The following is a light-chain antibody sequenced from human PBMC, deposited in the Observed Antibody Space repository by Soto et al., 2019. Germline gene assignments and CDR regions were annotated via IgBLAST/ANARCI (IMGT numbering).Light chain of an antibody. CDR2: GAS. V-gene: IGKV3-15*01. CDR3: QQYNNWPDT. J-gene: IGKJ3*01. CDR1: QSVSSN. Sequence: EIVMTQSPATLSVSPGERATLSCRASQSVSSNLAWYQQKPGQAPRLLIYGASTRATGIPARFSGSGSGTEFTLTISSLQSEDFAVYYCQQYNNWPDTFGPGTKVEIK.